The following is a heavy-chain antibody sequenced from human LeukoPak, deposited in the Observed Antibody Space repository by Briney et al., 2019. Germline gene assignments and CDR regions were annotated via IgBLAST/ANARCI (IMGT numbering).Heavy chain of an antibody. CDR2: ISAYNGNT. Sequence: ASVKVSCKASGYTFTSYGISWVRQAPGQGLEWMGWISAYNGNTNYAQRLQGRVTMTTDTSTSTAYMELRSLRSDDTAVYYCAREYYDSNKRDYFDYWGQGTLVTVSS. J-gene: IGHJ4*02. CDR3: AREYYDSNKRDYFDY. CDR1: GYTFTSYG. D-gene: IGHD3-22*01. V-gene: IGHV1-18*01.